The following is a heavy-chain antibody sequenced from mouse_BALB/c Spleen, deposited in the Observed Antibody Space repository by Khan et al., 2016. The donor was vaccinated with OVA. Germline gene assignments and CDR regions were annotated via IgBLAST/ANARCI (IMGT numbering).Heavy chain of an antibody. CDR1: GYTFTDYY. Sequence: QVQLQQSGAELARPGASVKLSCKASGYTFTDYYINWMRQRTGQGLEWIGEIYPGSDNTYYNEKFKDKATLTADKSSSTAYMQLSSLTSEDSAVYFCAREWAAWFPYWGQGTLVTVSA. J-gene: IGHJ3*01. CDR3: AREWAAWFPY. V-gene: IGHV1-77*01. CDR2: IYPGSDNT.